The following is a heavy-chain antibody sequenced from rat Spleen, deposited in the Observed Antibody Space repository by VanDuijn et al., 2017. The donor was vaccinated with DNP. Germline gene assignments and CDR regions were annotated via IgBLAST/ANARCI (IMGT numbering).Heavy chain of an antibody. CDR1: GFTFSNYG. CDR3: TSNPHVRTAAPFDY. CDR2: ISPGGGNT. Sequence: EVQLVESGGGPVQPGRSLKLSCAASGFTFSNYGMAWVRQAPSKGLEWVAAISPGGGNTYYPDSVKGRFSLSRDNAKSTLYLQLNSLRSEDTATYYCTSNPHVRTAAPFDYWGQGVMVTVSS. V-gene: IGHV5S13*01. D-gene: IGHD3-8*01. J-gene: IGHJ2*01.